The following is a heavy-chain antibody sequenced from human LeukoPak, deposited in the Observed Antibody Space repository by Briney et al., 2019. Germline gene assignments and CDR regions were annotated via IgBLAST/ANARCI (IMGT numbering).Heavy chain of an antibody. Sequence: SETLSLTCAASGASISGTAYYWGWVRQPPGKGLEWIGNIYYSGSTYYNASLQSRVTISIDTSKNQFSLRLNSVTAADTAMYYCAKSGGYGLIDYWGQGTLVTVSS. CDR2: IYYSGST. V-gene: IGHV4-39*01. CDR1: GASISGTAYY. J-gene: IGHJ4*02. CDR3: AKSGGYGLIDY. D-gene: IGHD1-26*01.